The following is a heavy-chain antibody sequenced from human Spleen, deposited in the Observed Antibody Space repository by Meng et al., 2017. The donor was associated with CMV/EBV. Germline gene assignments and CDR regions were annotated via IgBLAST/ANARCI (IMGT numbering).Heavy chain of an antibody. J-gene: IGHJ4*02. CDR3: ARDVVIQCGGDCPFDY. Sequence: GGSLRLSCATSGFRFNSYGMAWVRQAPGKGLEWVAFTQYDGHKELYADSVKGRFTISRDSSKNTVYLQMNSLRREDTALYYCARDVVIQCGGDCPFDYWGQGTLVTVSS. CDR1: GFRFNSYG. V-gene: IGHV3-30*02. D-gene: IGHD2-21*01. CDR2: TQYDGHKE.